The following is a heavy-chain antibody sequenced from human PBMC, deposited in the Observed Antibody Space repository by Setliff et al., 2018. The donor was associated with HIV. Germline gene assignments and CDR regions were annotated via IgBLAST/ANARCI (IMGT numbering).Heavy chain of an antibody. D-gene: IGHD3-22*01. CDR2: MNTDGSST. CDR3: VRGSGYYYFDN. V-gene: IGHV3-74*01. CDR1: GFTFSSYW. Sequence: PGGSLRLSCAASGFTFSSYWMHWVRQAPGKGLVWVFGMNTDGSSTRYADSVTGRFTISRDNAKNMLYLQMNSLSADDTAVYYCVRGSGYYYFDNWGQGALVTVSS. J-gene: IGHJ4*02.